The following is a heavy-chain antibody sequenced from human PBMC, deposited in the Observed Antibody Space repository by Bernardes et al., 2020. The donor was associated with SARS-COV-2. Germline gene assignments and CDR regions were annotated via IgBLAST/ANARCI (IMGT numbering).Heavy chain of an antibody. J-gene: IGHJ3*02. V-gene: IGHV4-59*01. CDR3: ARVRRVVTMIVVVIPDAFDI. CDR2: IYYSGST. CDR1: GGSISSYY. D-gene: IGHD3-22*01. Sequence: SEPLSLTCTVSGGSISSYYWSWIRQPPGKGLEWIGYIYYSGSTNYNPSLKSRVTISVDTSKNQFSLKLSSVTAADTAVYYCARVRRVVTMIVVVIPDAFDIWGQGTMVTVSS.